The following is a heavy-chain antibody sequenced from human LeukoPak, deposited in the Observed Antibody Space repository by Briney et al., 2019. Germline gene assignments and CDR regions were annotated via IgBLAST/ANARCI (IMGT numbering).Heavy chain of an antibody. CDR3: ARDYSGSGRLGY. Sequence: GASVKVSCKASGYSFTNYGINWVRQAPGQGLEGMGWISPYNGNTNYAPKLQGRVIMTTDTSTNTASMELRTLRSDDTAVYYCARDYSGSGRLGYWGQGTLVTVSS. CDR1: GYSFTNYG. CDR2: ISPYNGNT. J-gene: IGHJ4*02. D-gene: IGHD3-10*01. V-gene: IGHV1-18*01.